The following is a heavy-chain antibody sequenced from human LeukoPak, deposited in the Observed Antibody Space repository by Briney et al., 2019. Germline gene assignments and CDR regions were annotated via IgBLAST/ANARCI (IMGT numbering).Heavy chain of an antibody. J-gene: IGHJ4*02. D-gene: IGHD2-2*01. V-gene: IGHV3-64*02. CDR2: ISTNGGIT. Sequence: GGSLRLSCAASGFIFSTYAMDWVRQAPGKGLEYVSTISTNGGITHYADSVKGRFTISRDNSKNTLYLQMNSLRAEDTAVYYCAKDAPVNIVVVPAANSWGQGTLVTVSS. CDR3: AKDAPVNIVVVPAANS. CDR1: GFIFSTYA.